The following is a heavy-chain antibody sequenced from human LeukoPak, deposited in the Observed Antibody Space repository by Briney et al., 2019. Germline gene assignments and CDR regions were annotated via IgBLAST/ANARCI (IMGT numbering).Heavy chain of an antibody. D-gene: IGHD6-6*01. CDR2: ISTGGST. V-gene: IGHV3-66*04. J-gene: IGHJ4*02. CDR3: ASQGTYRGVAARRVFERDY. CDR1: GFTVSSNY. Sequence: GGSLRLSCAASGFTVSSNYMSWVRQAPGKGLEWVSVISTGGSTYYADFVKGRFSISRDNSKNTLYLQMNSLRAEDTAVYYCASQGTYRGVAARRVFERDYWGQGTLVTVSS.